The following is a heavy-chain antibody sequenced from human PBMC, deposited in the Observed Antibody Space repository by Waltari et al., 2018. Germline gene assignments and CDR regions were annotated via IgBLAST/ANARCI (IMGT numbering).Heavy chain of an antibody. D-gene: IGHD3-22*01. J-gene: IGHJ3*02. Sequence: GAEVKKPGSSVKVSCKASGGTFSSYAISWVRQAPGQGLEWMGGIIPIFGTANYAQKFQGRVTITADESTSTAYMELSSLRSEDTAVYYCARRGSGYYYVLPSSPTYDAFDIWGQGTMVTVSS. V-gene: IGHV1-69*01. CDR1: GGTFSSYA. CDR3: ARRGSGYYYVLPSSPTYDAFDI. CDR2: IIPIFGTA.